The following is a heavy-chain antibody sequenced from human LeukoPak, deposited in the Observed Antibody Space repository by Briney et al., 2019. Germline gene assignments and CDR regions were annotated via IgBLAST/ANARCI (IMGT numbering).Heavy chain of an antibody. Sequence: GGSLRLSCATSGFVFSNYAMNWVRQAPGKGLEWVSGISGSGSSTNYADSVKGRFTISRDNSKKTLFLQMNSLRAEDTAIYYCAKAQRPPILYYFDYWGQGTLVTVSS. CDR3: AKAQRPPILYYFDY. V-gene: IGHV3-23*01. J-gene: IGHJ4*02. CDR1: GFVFSNYA. CDR2: ISGSGSST. D-gene: IGHD6-25*01.